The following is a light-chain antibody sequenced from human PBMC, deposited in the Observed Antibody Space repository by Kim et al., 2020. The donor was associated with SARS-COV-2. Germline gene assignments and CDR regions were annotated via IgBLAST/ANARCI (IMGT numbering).Light chain of an antibody. V-gene: IGLV3-1*01. J-gene: IGLJ3*02. Sequence: VSPGRKASSTCSGDKLGDKYACWYQQKQGQSPVLVIYQDSKRHSGFPARFSGSNSGNTATLSISGTQAMDEADNYCQAWDSSTAWVFGGGTQLTVL. CDR1: KLGDKY. CDR3: QAWDSSTAWV. CDR2: QDS.